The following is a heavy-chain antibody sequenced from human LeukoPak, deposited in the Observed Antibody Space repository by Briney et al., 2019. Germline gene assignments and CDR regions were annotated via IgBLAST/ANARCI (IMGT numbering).Heavy chain of an antibody. D-gene: IGHD3-22*01. V-gene: IGHV3-23*01. Sequence: GGSLRLSCAASGFTFSSYAMSWVRQAPGKGLEWVSAISGSGGSTYYADSVKGRFTISRDDSKNTLYLQMSALKTEDTAVYYCARGGAFSGYDYWGQGTLVTVSS. J-gene: IGHJ4*02. CDR2: ISGSGGST. CDR1: GFTFSSYA. CDR3: ARGGAFSGYDY.